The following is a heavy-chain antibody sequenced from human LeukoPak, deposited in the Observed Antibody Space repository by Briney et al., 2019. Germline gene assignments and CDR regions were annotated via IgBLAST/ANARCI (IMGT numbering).Heavy chain of an antibody. D-gene: IGHD6-19*01. V-gene: IGHV3-7*01. CDR3: ARDSSSGWSFDY. J-gene: IGHJ4*02. Sequence: PGGSLRLSCAVSGFTFSSYWMSWVRQAPGKGLEWVANIKYDESEIYYVDSVKGRFTISRDYAKNSLYLQMNSLRAEDTAVYYCARDSSSGWSFDYWGQGILVTVSS. CDR2: IKYDESEI. CDR1: GFTFSSYW.